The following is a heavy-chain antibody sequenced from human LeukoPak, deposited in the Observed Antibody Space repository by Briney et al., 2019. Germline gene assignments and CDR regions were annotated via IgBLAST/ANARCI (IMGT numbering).Heavy chain of an antibody. J-gene: IGHJ4*02. CDR3: ARTHRGCSSTSCYTFDY. D-gene: IGHD2-2*02. Sequence: SETLSLTCAVSGGSFSGYYWSWIRQPPGKGLEWIGEINHSGGTNYNPSLKSRVTISVDTSKNQFSLKLSSVTAADTAVYYCARTHRGCSSTSCYTFDYWGQGTLVTVSS. CDR2: INHSGGT. CDR1: GGSFSGYY. V-gene: IGHV4-34*01.